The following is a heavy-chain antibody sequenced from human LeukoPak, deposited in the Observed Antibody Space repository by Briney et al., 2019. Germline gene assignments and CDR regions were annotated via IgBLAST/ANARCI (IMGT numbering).Heavy chain of an antibody. CDR1: GFTFSRYG. J-gene: IGHJ4*02. Sequence: PGGSLRLSCAASGFTFSRYGMHWVRQAPGKGLEWVAVISYDGSNKYYADSVKGRFTISRDNSKNTLYLQMNSLRAEDTAVYYCAKDVGEGLWFDYWGQGTLVTVSS. D-gene: IGHD4/OR15-4a*01. CDR2: ISYDGSNK. V-gene: IGHV3-30*18. CDR3: AKDVGEGLWFDY.